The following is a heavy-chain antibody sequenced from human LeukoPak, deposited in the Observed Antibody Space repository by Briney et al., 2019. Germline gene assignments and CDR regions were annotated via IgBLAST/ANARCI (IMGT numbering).Heavy chain of an antibody. D-gene: IGHD4-17*01. CDR2: INPKSGGT. CDR1: GYTFTANY. J-gene: IGHJ4*02. V-gene: IGHV1-2*02. CDR3: ARAGTDDYGAPQGFDY. Sequence: ASVKVSFKTSGYTFTANYMSWVRQAHGQGLEWMGWINPKSGGTNYAEKFQGRGTMTRDTSIRTAYMELSSLRSDDTAVYFCARAGTDDYGAPQGFDYWGQGTLVTVSS.